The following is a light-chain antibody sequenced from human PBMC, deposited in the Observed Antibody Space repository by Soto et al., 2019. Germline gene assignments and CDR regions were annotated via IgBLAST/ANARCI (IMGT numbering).Light chain of an antibody. J-gene: IGLJ3*02. CDR1: NTDVGGYNR. Sequence: QSALTQSASVSGSPGQSITISCTGTNTDVGGYNRVSWYQQHPGKAPKMLIFEVFNRPSGISDRFSGSKSGDTASLTISGLQAEDEADYYCISYIPSTTTHWVFGGGTKLTVL. CDR3: ISYIPSTTTHWV. V-gene: IGLV2-14*01. CDR2: EVF.